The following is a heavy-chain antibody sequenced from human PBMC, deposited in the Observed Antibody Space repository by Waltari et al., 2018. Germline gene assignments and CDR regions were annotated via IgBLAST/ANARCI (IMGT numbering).Heavy chain of an antibody. J-gene: IGHJ4*02. CDR2: IVGSGDYT. Sequence: EVQLLESGGGLVQPGGSLRLSCAASGFTFSSYAMNWVRQSPGKVLEWVSCIVGSGDYTFYADAVRGRFTISRDNSKNTLYLQMNSLTAEDTAFYYCAKGRGSGWYVIDYWGQETLVTVSS. V-gene: IGHV3-23*01. D-gene: IGHD6-19*01. CDR3: AKGRGSGWYVIDY. CDR1: GFTFSSYA.